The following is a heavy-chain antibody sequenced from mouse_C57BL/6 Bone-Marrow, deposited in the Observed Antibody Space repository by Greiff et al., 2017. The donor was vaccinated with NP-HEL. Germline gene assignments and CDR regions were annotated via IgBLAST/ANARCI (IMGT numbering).Heavy chain of an antibody. D-gene: IGHD2-5*01. CDR3: ARDYSNYERGDD. Sequence: QVQLQQSGAELAKPGASVKLSCKASGYTFTSYWMHWVKQRPGQGLDWLGYINPSSGYTKYNQKFKDKATLTADKSSSPAYMQLSSLTYEDSAVYYCARDYSNYERGDDWGQGTTLTVSS. V-gene: IGHV1-7*01. CDR2: INPSSGYT. J-gene: IGHJ2*01. CDR1: GYTFTSYW.